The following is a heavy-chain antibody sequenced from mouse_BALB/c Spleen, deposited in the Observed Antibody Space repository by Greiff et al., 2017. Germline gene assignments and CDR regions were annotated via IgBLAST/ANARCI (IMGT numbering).Heavy chain of an antibody. Sequence: EVQLVESGPGLVKPSQSLSLTCTVTGYSITSDYAWNWIRQFPGNKLEWMGYISYSGSTSYNPSLKSRISITRDTSKNQFFLQLNSVTTEDTATYYCAYRYDAWFAYWGQGTLGTVSA. D-gene: IGHD2-14*01. V-gene: IGHV3-2*02. CDR2: ISYSGST. CDR3: AYRYDAWFAY. CDR1: GYSITSDYA. J-gene: IGHJ3*01.